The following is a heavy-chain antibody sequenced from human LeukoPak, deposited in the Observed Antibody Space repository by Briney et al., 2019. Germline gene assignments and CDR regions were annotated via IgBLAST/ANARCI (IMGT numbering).Heavy chain of an antibody. D-gene: IGHD3-22*01. CDR2: MNPNSGNT. V-gene: IGHV1-8*01. J-gene: IGHJ5*02. CDR1: GYTFTSYD. Sequence: GASVKVSCKASGYTFTSYDINWVRQATGQGLEWMGWMNPNSGNTGCAQKFQGRVTMTRNTSISTAYMELSSLRSEDTAVYYCARGDLNYYDSSGYYPWGQGTLVTVSS. CDR3: ARGDLNYYDSSGYYP.